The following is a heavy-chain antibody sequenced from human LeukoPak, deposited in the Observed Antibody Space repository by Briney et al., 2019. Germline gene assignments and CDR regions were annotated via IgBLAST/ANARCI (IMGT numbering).Heavy chain of an antibody. CDR3: ARGPTLKFFHH. Sequence: PETLSLTCTVSGGSISSTTYFWGWFRQPPGKGLVWIGTIYYSGTTYYNPSLKSRVTISVDTSKNQFSLELSSMTAADTAVYYCARGPTLKFFHHWGQGTLVSVSS. V-gene: IGHV4-39*02. CDR2: IYYSGTT. CDR1: GGSISSTTYF. J-gene: IGHJ1*01.